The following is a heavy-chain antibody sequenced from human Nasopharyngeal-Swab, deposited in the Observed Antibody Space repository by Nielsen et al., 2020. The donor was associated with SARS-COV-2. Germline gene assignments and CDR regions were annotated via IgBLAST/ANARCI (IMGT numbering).Heavy chain of an antibody. CDR2: IYHSGST. CDR3: AREMASFDN. J-gene: IGHJ4*02. CDR1: GYSISSGCY. D-gene: IGHD5-24*01. V-gene: IGHV4-38-2*02. Sequence: SETLSLTCTVSGYSISSGCYWGWIRQPPGKGLEWIGSIYHSGSTYYNPSLKSRVTISVDTSKNQFSLKLRSVTAADTAVYYCAREMASFDNWGQGTLVTASS.